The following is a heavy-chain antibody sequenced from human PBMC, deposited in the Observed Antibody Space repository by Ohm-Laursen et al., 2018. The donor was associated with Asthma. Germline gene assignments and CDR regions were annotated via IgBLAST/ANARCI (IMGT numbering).Heavy chain of an antibody. D-gene: IGHD3-3*01. CDR2: ISGSGGST. CDR3: ARDVMEWYLPAFDF. CDR1: GFTFSTSV. V-gene: IGHV3-64*04. J-gene: IGHJ4*02. Sequence: SLRLSCSAFGFTFSTSVMHWVRQAPGKGLQWVSAISGSGGSTYYADSVNGRSTVSRDDSKNTLYLQMNSLRPDDTAVYYCARDVMEWYLPAFDFWGQGTLVTVSS.